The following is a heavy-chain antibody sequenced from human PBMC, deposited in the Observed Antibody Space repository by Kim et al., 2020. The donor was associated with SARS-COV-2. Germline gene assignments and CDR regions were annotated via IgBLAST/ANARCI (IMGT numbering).Heavy chain of an antibody. Sequence: SETLSLTCTVSGGSISSSSYYWGWIRQPPGKGLEWIGSIYYSGSTYYNPSLKSRVTISVDTSKNQFSLKLSSVTAADTAVYYCASETTYYYDSKGGRFDYWGQGTLVTVSS. J-gene: IGHJ4*02. CDR2: IYYSGST. D-gene: IGHD3-22*01. V-gene: IGHV4-39*01. CDR3: ASETTYYYDSKGGRFDY. CDR1: GGSISSSSYY.